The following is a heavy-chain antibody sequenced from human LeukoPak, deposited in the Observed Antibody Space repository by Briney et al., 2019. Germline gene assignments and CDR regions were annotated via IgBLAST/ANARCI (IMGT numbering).Heavy chain of an antibody. CDR3: AKFPDIVVVPAAMFDY. Sequence: GGSLRLSCAASGFTFSSYAMSWVRQAPGKGLEWVSAISGSGGSTYYADSVKGRFTISRDNSKNTLYLQMNSLRAEDTAVYYCAKFPDIVVVPAAMFDYWGQGTLVTVSS. CDR1: GFTFSSYA. CDR2: ISGSGGST. J-gene: IGHJ4*02. D-gene: IGHD2-2*01. V-gene: IGHV3-23*01.